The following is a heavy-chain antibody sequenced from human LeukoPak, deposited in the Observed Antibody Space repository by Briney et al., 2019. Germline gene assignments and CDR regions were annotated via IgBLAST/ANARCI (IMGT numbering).Heavy chain of an antibody. J-gene: IGHJ4*02. V-gene: IGHV3-7*05. CDR3: ARSNGSGNYHPFDD. Sequence: GGSLRLSCAASGFTFAPYWMTWVRQAPGKGLEYVATMNRDGSEKYYVDSVKGRFTISRDNSKNTLYLQMNSLRADDTAVYYCARSNGSGNYHPFDDWGQGTLVTVSS. D-gene: IGHD3-10*01. CDR1: GFTFAPYW. CDR2: MNRDGSEK.